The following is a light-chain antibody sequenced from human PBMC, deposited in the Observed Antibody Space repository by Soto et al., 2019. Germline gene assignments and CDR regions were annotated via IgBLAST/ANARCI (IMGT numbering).Light chain of an antibody. CDR3: QQRSNWPRT. CDR1: QSVSSY. CDR2: DAS. V-gene: IGKV3-11*01. J-gene: IGKJ1*01. Sequence: ESVLTQSPGTMSLSPGERATLSCRASQSVSSYLAWYQQKPGQAPRLLIYDASNRATGIPARFSGSGSGTDFTLIISSLEPEDFAVYYCQQRSNWPRTFGQGTKVDIK.